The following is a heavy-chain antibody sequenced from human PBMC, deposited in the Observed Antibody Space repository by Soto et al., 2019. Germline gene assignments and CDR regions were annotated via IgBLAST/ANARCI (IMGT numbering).Heavy chain of an antibody. Sequence: QVQLMESRGGVGQPGRSLRLSCAASGFTFSYYAIHWVRQAPGKGLEWVAVISFDGNDKYYAASVKGQFTISRHNSKNTLYLQVSSLRFEDTAVYYCAQAHPGSETFYQTLRAMDVWGQGTTVTVSS. CDR3: AQAHPGSETFYQTLRAMDV. CDR2: ISFDGNDK. CDR1: GFTFSYYA. V-gene: IGHV3-30*03. D-gene: IGHD3-10*01. J-gene: IGHJ6*02.